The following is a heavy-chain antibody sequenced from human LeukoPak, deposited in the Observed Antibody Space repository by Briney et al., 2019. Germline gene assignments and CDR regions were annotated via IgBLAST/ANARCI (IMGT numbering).Heavy chain of an antibody. Sequence: GGSLRLSCAASGFTFSDFWMGWVRQAPGKGLEWVANINQDGSENYYVDSVKGRFTISRDNAKNSLYLQMNSPRAEDTAVYYCTKGRSNHYWGQGTLVTVST. J-gene: IGHJ4*02. D-gene: IGHD3-10*01. V-gene: IGHV3-7*01. CDR3: TKGRSNHY. CDR2: INQDGSEN. CDR1: GFTFSDFW.